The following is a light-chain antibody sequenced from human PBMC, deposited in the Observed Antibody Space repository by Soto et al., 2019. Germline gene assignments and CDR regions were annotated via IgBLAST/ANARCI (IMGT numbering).Light chain of an antibody. CDR3: YQRHNSPQALP. CDR2: DAS. Sequence: EIVLTQSPATLSLSPGERATISCRASQSVSSYLAWYQQKPGQAPRLLIYDASTRATGIPARFRGSGSGTDTNLTLTSRKPEAVAVYYYYQRHNSPQALPFGRGTKVEIK. V-gene: IGKV3-11*01. CDR1: QSVSSY. J-gene: IGKJ4*01.